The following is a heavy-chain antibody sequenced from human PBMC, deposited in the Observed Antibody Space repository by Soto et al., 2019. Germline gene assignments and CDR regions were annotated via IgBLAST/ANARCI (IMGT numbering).Heavy chain of an antibody. CDR1: GCNFTNYC. J-gene: IGHJ6*03. Sequence: HVESQKISYKGSGCNFTNYCVGWVRQMPGKGLEWMGIIYPGDSDTRYSPSFQGQVTISADKSISTAYLQWSSLKASDTAMYYCARQPAIPMVRGVPRDYYYYYMDVWVKGTTVIVSS. D-gene: IGHD3-10*01. CDR2: IYPGDSDT. CDR3: ARQPAIPMVRGVPRDYYYYYMDV. V-gene: IGHV5-51*01.